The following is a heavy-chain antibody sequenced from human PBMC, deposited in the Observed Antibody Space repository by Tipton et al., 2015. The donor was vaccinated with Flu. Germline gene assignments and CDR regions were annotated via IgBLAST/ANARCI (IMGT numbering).Heavy chain of an antibody. J-gene: IGHJ2*01. CDR1: GGSISSSSYY. Sequence: TLSLTCTVSGGSISSSSYYWGWIRQPPGKGLEWIGSIYYSGSTYYNPSLKSRVTISVDTPKNQFSLKLSSVTAADTAVYYCARHSAVAYGAFDLWGRGTLVTVSS. D-gene: IGHD6-19*01. CDR3: ARHSAVAYGAFDL. V-gene: IGHV4-39*01. CDR2: IYYSGST.